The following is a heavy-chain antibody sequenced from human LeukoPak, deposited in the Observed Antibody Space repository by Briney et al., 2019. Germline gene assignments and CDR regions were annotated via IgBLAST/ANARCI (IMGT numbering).Heavy chain of an antibody. CDR3: ARRGHGSSWYYFDY. CDR1: GYSINSYW. CDR2: IYLGGPDS. Sequence: GESLKISCKASGYSINSYWIGWVRQVPGKGLEWMGNIYLGGPDSRYRPSFQGLVTISADKSISTAYLQRNSLKASDTAIYYCARRGHGSSWYYFDYWGQGTLVTVSS. J-gene: IGHJ4*02. V-gene: IGHV5-51*01. D-gene: IGHD6-13*01.